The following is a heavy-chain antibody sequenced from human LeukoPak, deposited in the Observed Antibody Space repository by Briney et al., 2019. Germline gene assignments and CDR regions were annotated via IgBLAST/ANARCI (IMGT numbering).Heavy chain of an antibody. Sequence: GGSLRLSCAASGFTFSSYGMHWVRQAPGKGLEWAGVISYDGSNKYYADSVKGRFTISRDNSKNTLYLQMNRLRAEDTAVYYCAKVLSGLRYFDWLSDAFDIWGQGTMVTVSS. CDR3: AKVLSGLRYFDWLSDAFDI. CDR1: GFTFSSYG. CDR2: ISYDGSNK. V-gene: IGHV3-30*18. J-gene: IGHJ3*02. D-gene: IGHD3-9*01.